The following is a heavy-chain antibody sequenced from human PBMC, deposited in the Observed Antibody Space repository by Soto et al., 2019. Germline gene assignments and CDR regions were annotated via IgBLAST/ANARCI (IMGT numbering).Heavy chain of an antibody. CDR1: GFSLSTSGVG. J-gene: IGHJ5*02. Sequence: QITLKESGPTLVKPTQTLTLTCTFSGFSLSTSGVGVGWIRQPPGKALEWLALIYWNDDKRYSPSLKNRLTITKDTSKNQVVLTMTNMDPVDTATYYCAHRRIAVAGPGNWFDPWGQGTLVTVSS. CDR3: AHRRIAVAGPGNWFDP. V-gene: IGHV2-5*01. D-gene: IGHD6-19*01. CDR2: IYWNDDK.